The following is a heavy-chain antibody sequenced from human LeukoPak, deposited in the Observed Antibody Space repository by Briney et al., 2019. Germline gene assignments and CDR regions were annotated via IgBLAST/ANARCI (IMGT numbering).Heavy chain of an antibody. CDR2: INPNSGGT. V-gene: IGHV1-2*02. D-gene: IGHD5-12*01. J-gene: IGHJ5*02. CDR3: ARDRGSGYVWNWFDP. CDR1: GYTFTGYY. Sequence: ASVKVSCKASGYTFTGYYMHWVRQAPGQGLEWMGWINPNSGGTNYAQKFQGRVTTTRDTSISTAYMELSRLRSDDTAVYYCARDRGSGYVWNWFDPWGQGTLVTVSS.